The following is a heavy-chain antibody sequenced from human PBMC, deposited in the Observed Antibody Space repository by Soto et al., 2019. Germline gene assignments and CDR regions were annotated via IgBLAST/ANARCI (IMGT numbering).Heavy chain of an antibody. CDR3: AHRPRTYSYYLDY. J-gene: IGHJ4*02. Sequence: QITLKESGPPLVKPTQTLTLTCTFSGLSLSTRGVGVGWIRQPPGKALEWLALLYWDDDKGYSPSLKNRLTITKCTSKNQVVLTVTNMDPVDTATYYCAHRPRTYSYYLDYWGQGTLVTVSS. D-gene: IGHD5-18*01. CDR2: LYWDDDK. V-gene: IGHV2-5*02. CDR1: GLSLSTRGVG.